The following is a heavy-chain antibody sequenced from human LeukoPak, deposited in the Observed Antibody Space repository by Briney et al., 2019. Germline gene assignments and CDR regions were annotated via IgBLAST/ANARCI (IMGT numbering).Heavy chain of an antibody. CDR2: INSDGSST. Sequence: PGGSLRLSCAASGFTFSSYWMHWVRQAPGKGLVWVSRINSDGSSTSYADSVKGRFTISRDNAKNTLYLQMNSLRAEDTAVYYCARGQTASGYYYYYYMDVWGKGTTVTVSS. V-gene: IGHV3-74*01. J-gene: IGHJ6*03. CDR3: ARGQTASGYYYYYYMDV. D-gene: IGHD2-21*02. CDR1: GFTFSSYW.